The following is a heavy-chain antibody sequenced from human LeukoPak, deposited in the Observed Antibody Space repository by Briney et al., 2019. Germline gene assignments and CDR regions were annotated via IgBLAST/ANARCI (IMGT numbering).Heavy chain of an antibody. V-gene: IGHV1-24*01. D-gene: IGHD3-3*01. Sequence: ASVKVSRKVSGYTLTELSMHWVRQAPGKGLEWMGGFDPEDGETIYAQKFQGRVTMTEDTSTDTAYMELSSPRSEDTAVYYCATDQLVTTFGVVQDYWGQGTLVTVSS. J-gene: IGHJ4*02. CDR2: FDPEDGET. CDR1: GYTLTELS. CDR3: ATDQLVTTFGVVQDY.